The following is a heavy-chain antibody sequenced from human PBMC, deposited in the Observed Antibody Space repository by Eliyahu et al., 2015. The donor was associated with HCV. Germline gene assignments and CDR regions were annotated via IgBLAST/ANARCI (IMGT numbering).Heavy chain of an antibody. J-gene: IGHJ6*02. V-gene: IGHV4-4*07. Sequence: QVQLHESGPGLMMSSETLSLTCTVSGGSISGYYWSWVRQPAGKGPEWIGRIFPGETTEYNPSLRSRVTMSGDTSKNQVFLTMNSVTAADTAVYYCARDQPDLDGMDVWGQGTTVTISS. CDR1: GGSISGYY. CDR3: ARDQPDLDGMDV. CDR2: IFPGETT.